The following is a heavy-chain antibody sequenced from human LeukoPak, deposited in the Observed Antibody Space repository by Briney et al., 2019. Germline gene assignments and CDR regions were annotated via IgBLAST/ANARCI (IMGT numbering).Heavy chain of an antibody. Sequence: ASVKVSCKASGYTFTNYYIHWVRQAPGQGLEWMGIINPGGAPTSYAQKFQGRLIMTRDTSISTAYMELSRLRSDDTAVYYCASEQQLGGWGQGTLVTVSS. CDR1: GYTFTNYY. CDR2: INPGGAPT. J-gene: IGHJ4*02. CDR3: ASEQQLGG. V-gene: IGHV1-46*01. D-gene: IGHD6-13*01.